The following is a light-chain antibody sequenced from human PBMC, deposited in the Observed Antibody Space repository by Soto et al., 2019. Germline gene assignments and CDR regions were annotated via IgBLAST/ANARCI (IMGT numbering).Light chain of an antibody. CDR3: HSYDSSLSGWV. J-gene: IGLJ3*02. CDR2: EDN. Sequence: QSVLTQPPSVSGAPGQRVTISCTGSSSNIGAGFDVHWYQQLPGTAPKLLIFEDNHRLSGVPDRFSGSKSGTSASLAITGRQAEDEADYYCHSYDSSLSGWVFGGGTNLTVL. CDR1: SSNIGAGFD. V-gene: IGLV1-40*01.